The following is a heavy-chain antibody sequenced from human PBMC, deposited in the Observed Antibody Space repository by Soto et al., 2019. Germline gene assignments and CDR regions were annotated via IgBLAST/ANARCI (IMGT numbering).Heavy chain of an antibody. CDR1: GGSVSSNSVA. D-gene: IGHD6-19*01. V-gene: IGHV6-1*01. CDR2: TYYRSKWYN. Sequence: SRTLSLTCAMSGGSVSSNSVAWNWIRQSPSRGLEWLGRTYYRSKWYNAYSVSVKSRITINPDTSKNQFSLQLKSVTPEDTAVYYCVRDTGSGSGWYGIWGQGTQVTVSS. CDR3: VRDTGSGSGWYGI. J-gene: IGHJ4*02.